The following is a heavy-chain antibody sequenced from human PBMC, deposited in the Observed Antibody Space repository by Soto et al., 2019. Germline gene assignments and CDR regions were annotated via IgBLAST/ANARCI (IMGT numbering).Heavy chain of an antibody. CDR1: GGSISSYY. CDR3: ARSRHGGIIDY. Sequence: SETLSLTCTVSGGSISSYYWSWLRQPPGKGLEWIGYIYYSGSTNYNPSLKSRVTISVDTSKNQFSLKLSSVTAADTAVYYCARSRHGGIIDYWGQGTLVTVSS. D-gene: IGHD2-15*01. J-gene: IGHJ4*02. V-gene: IGHV4-59*01. CDR2: IYYSGST.